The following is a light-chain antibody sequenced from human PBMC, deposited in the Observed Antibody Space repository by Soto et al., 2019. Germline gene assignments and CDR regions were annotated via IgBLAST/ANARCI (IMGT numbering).Light chain of an antibody. J-gene: IGKJ1*01. V-gene: IGKV1-27*01. Sequence: DIQMTQSPSSLSASVGDRVTITCRASPGISNYLAWYQQKPGKVPKLLIYAASTLQSGVPSRFSSSGSGTDFTLTISSLQPEDVATYYCLKYNSAPRTFGQGTKVEIK. CDR3: LKYNSAPRT. CDR2: AAS. CDR1: PGISNY.